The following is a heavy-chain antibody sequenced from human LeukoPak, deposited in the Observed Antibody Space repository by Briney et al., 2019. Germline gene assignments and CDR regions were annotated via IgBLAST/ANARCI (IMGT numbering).Heavy chain of an antibody. D-gene: IGHD3-9*01. CDR3: ARHPIELRYFAWAY. Sequence: PSETLSLTCTVSGGSVSSSSYYWGWIRQPPGKGLEWIGSIYYSGSTYYNPSLKSRVTISVNTSKHQFPLKLSSVTAADTAVYYCARHPIELRYFAWAYWGQGTLVTVSS. CDR2: IYYSGST. CDR1: GGSVSSSSYY. J-gene: IGHJ4*02. V-gene: IGHV4-39*01.